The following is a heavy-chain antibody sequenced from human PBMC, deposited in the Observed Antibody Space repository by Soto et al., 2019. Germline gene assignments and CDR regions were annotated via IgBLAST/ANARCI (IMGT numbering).Heavy chain of an antibody. J-gene: IGHJ6*02. CDR1: GGSFSGYF. V-gene: IGHV4-34*01. CDR3: ARVSLNGMDV. Sequence: QVQVQQWGAGLLKPSETLSLTCDGYGGSFSGYFWSWLRQPPGKGLAWIGEINYTGSTNYNSSLKSRVTISIDTSKNQFSLKLNSVTAADTALYFCARVSLNGMDVWGQGTTVTVS. CDR2: INYTGST.